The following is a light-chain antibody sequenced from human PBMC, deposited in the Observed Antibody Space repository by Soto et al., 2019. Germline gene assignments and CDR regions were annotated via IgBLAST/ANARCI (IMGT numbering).Light chain of an antibody. V-gene: IGLV1-40*01. CDR1: SSNIGAGYD. Sequence: QSVLTQPPSVSGAPGQRVTISCTGRSSNIGAGYDVHWYQQLPGKAPKLLIYGNSNRPSWVPDRFSASKSGTSASLAITGLQAEDDADYYCQPYDSSLSAEVFGGGTKLTVL. J-gene: IGLJ3*02. CDR3: QPYDSSLSAEV. CDR2: GNS.